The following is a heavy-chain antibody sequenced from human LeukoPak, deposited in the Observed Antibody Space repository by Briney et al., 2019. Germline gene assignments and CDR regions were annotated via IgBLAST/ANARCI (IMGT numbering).Heavy chain of an antibody. CDR3: ARLDPFGGVGYFDY. J-gene: IGHJ4*02. CDR1: GFTFSSYE. Sequence: GGSLRLSCAASGFTFSSYEMNWVRQAPGKGLEWVSYISSSGSTIYYTDSVKGRFTISRDNSKNTLYLQMNSLRAEDTAVYYCARLDPFGGVGYFDYWGQGTLVTVSS. V-gene: IGHV3-48*03. D-gene: IGHD3-16*01. CDR2: ISSSGSTI.